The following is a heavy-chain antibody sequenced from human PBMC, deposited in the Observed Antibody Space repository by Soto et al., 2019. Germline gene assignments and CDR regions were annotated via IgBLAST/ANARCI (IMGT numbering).Heavy chain of an antibody. D-gene: IGHD2-8*01. CDR3: VHPVMVHTITGGHYFEY. V-gene: IGHV2-5*01. CDR1: AFSLSTNGVG. CDR2: IYWNEDK. Sequence: QITLEESGPTLVKPTQTLTLTCTFSAFSLSTNGVGVGWIRQPPGKPLEWLAVIYWNEDKSYSRSLKSRLSITKDTSKNQVVLTMTTMDPVDTATYYCVHPVMVHTITGGHYFEYWGLGILVTVSS. J-gene: IGHJ4*02.